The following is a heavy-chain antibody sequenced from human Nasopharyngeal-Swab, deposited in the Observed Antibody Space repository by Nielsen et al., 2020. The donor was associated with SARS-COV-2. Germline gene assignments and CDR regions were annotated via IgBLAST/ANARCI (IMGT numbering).Heavy chain of an antibody. CDR2: INWNSGRV. CDR3: AKGNTWYVDY. J-gene: IGHJ4*02. D-gene: IGHD1-14*01. V-gene: IGHV3-9*01. Sequence: PGKGLEWVSGINWNSGRVGYADSVKGRFTISRDNAKNSLYLQMNSLRGEDTASYYCAKGNTWYVDYWGQGTLVTVSS.